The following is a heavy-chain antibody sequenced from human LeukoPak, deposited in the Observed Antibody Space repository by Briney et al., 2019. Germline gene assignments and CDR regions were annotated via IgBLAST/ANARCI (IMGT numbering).Heavy chain of an antibody. V-gene: IGHV3-23*01. Sequence: PGGSLRLSCAASGFTFSTSAMNWVRQAPGKGLEWVSAISTSGASTYYADSVKGRFSISRDNSRNTLYLQMNSLRAEDTAVFYCARGPGGGYNSGSWGYIQHWGQGTLVTVSS. D-gene: IGHD5-18*01. J-gene: IGHJ1*01. CDR1: GFTFSTSA. CDR2: ISTSGAST. CDR3: ARGPGGGYNSGSWGYIQH.